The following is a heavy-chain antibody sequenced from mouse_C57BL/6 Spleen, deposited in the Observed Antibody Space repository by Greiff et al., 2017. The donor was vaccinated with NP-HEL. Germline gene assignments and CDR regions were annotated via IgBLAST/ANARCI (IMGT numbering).Heavy chain of an antibody. D-gene: IGHD2-3*01. CDR3: ARDGYYEVLYYFDY. V-gene: IGHV5-4*01. CDR2: ISDGGSYT. Sequence: EVHLVESGGGLVKPGGSLKLSCAASGFTFSSYAMSWVRQTPEKRLEWVATISDGGSYTYYPDNVKGRFTISRDNAKNNLYLQMSHLKSEDTAMYYCARDGYYEVLYYFDYWGQGTTLTVSS. J-gene: IGHJ2*01. CDR1: GFTFSSYA.